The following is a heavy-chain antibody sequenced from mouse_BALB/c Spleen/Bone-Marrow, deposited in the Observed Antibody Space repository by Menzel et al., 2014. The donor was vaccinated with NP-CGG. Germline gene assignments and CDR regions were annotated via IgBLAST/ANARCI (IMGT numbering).Heavy chain of an antibody. CDR1: GYTFTSYW. V-gene: IGHV1S81*02. Sequence: QVQLKQSGAELVKPGASVKLSCKASGYTFTSYWIHWVKLRPGHDLEWIGEINPSNGRTNYNEKFKNKATLTVDKSSSTAYIQLSSLTSEDSAVYYCARYDGPAWFAYWGQGTLVTVS. D-gene: IGHD2-3*01. J-gene: IGHJ3*01. CDR2: INPSNGRT. CDR3: ARYDGPAWFAY.